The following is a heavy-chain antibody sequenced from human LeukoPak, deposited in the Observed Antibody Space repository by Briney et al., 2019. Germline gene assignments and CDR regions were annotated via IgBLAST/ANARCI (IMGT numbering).Heavy chain of an antibody. Sequence: QPGRSLILSCTASGLTFGDHVISWVRQIPGKGLQWVAFIRSTRYTETTGYAASVEGRFTISRDASNSIAYPQMNSLKTEDTALYYCATSESKRISIFAVVTTTFDYWGQGCLVAVYS. CDR2: IRSTRYTETT. V-gene: IGHV3-49*04. D-gene: IGHD3-3*01. CDR1: GLTFGDHV. CDR3: ATSESKRISIFAVVTTTFDY. J-gene: IGHJ4*02.